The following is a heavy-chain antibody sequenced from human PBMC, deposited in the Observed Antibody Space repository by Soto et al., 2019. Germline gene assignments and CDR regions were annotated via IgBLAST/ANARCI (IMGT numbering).Heavy chain of an antibody. CDR1: GYTFTSYA. J-gene: IGHJ4*02. CDR2: INAGNGNT. D-gene: IGHD5-12*01. V-gene: IGHV1-3*01. CDR3: AMEMATNAFHY. Sequence: GASVKVSCKASGYTFTSYAMHWVRQAPGQRLEWMGWINAGNGNTKYSQKFQGRVTTTRDTSASTAYMELSSLRSEDTAVYYCAMEMATNAFHYWGQGTLVTVSS.